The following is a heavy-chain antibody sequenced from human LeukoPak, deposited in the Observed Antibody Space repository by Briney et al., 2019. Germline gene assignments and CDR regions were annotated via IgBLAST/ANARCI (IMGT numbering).Heavy chain of an antibody. V-gene: IGHV1-69*13. Sequence: HRASVKVSCKASGGTFSSYAISWVRQAPGQRLEWMGGIIPIFGTANYAQKFQGRVTITADESTSTAYMELSSLRSEDTAVYYCARGGLARGLWLRSLLRLNYYYYYGMDVWGQGTTVTVSS. J-gene: IGHJ6*02. D-gene: IGHD5-12*01. CDR1: GGTFSSYA. CDR2: IIPIFGTA. CDR3: ARGGLARGLWLRSLLRLNYYYYYGMDV.